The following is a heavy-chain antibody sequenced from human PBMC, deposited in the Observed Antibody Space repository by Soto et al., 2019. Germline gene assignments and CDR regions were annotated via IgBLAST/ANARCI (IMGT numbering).Heavy chain of an antibody. CDR3: AGGWFFFDY. J-gene: IGHJ4*02. D-gene: IGHD6-19*01. V-gene: IGHV3-30*03. CDR2: ISSDGNNK. Sequence: QVQLVESWGGVVQPGRSLRLSCAASGFTFNAYGMHWARQAPGKGLEWVAGISSDGNNKYYADSVKGRFTISRDNSKNTLYLQMNSLRTEDTAVYYCAGGWFFFDYCGQGTLVTVSS. CDR1: GFTFNAYG.